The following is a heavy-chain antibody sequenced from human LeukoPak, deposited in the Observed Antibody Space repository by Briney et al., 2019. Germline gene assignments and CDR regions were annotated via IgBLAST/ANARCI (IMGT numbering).Heavy chain of an antibody. Sequence: PGGSLRLSCAASGFTFSSYEMNWVRQAPGKGLEWVANIKQDGSEEYYVDSVKGRFIISRDNAKNSLNLQMNSLRAEDTALYYCARDSPERGYSYGPLDNYFDYWGQGTLVTVSS. CDR1: GFTFSSYE. CDR3: ARDSPERGYSYGPLDNYFDY. J-gene: IGHJ4*02. CDR2: IKQDGSEE. V-gene: IGHV3-7*01. D-gene: IGHD5-18*01.